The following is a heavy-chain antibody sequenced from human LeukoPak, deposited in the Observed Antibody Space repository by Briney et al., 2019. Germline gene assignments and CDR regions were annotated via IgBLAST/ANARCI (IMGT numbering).Heavy chain of an antibody. Sequence: SETLSLTCTVSGGSISSYYWSWIRQPPGKGLEWIGYIYYSGSTNYNPSLKSRVTISVDTSKTQFSLKLSSVTAADTAVYYCARGDPFRADPFDYWGQGTLVTVSS. V-gene: IGHV4-59*01. J-gene: IGHJ4*02. CDR2: IYYSGST. CDR1: GGSISSYY. CDR3: ARGDPFRADPFDY. D-gene: IGHD6-25*01.